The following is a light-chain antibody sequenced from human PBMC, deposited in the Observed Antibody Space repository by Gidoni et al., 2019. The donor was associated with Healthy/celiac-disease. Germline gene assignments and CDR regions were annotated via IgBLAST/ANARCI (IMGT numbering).Light chain of an antibody. Sequence: QSALTPPAPVSGSPGQSIPTPCTGTSSDVGGYNYVPWYQQHPGKAPKLMIYEVSNRPSGVSNRFSGSKSGNTASLTISGLQAEDEADYYCSSYTSSSTVVYGGGTKLTVL. CDR1: SSDVGGYNY. J-gene: IGLJ2*01. CDR2: EVS. V-gene: IGLV2-14*01. CDR3: SSYTSSSTVV.